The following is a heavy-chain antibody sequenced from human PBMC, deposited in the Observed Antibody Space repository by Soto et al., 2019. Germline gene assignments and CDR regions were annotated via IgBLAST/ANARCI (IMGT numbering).Heavy chain of an antibody. CDR3: ARDKWHYYDSSGIWGDAFDI. CDR1: GFTFSDYY. V-gene: IGHV3-11*01. J-gene: IGHJ3*02. CDR2: ISSSGSTI. D-gene: IGHD3-22*01. Sequence: ESGGGLVKPGGSLRLSCAASGFTFSDYYMSWIRQAPGKGLEWVSYISSSGSTIYYADSVKGRFTISRDNAKNSLYLQMNSLRAEDTAVYYCARDKWHYYDSSGIWGDAFDIWGQGTMVTVSS.